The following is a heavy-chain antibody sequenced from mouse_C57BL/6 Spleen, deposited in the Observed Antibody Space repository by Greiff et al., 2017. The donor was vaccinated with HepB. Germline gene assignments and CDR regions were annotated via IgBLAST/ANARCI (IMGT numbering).Heavy chain of an antibody. CDR1: GFTFSDAW. J-gene: IGHJ4*01. V-gene: IGHV6-6*01. CDR3: TRGAIYYDYDGAMDY. CDR2: IRNKANNHAT. D-gene: IGHD2-4*01. Sequence: EVQLVESGGGLVQPGGSMKLSCAASGFTFSDAWMDWVRQSPEKGLEWVAEIRNKANNHATYYAESVKGRFTISRDDSKSSVYLQMNSLRAEDTGIYYCTRGAIYYDYDGAMDYWGQGTSVTVSS.